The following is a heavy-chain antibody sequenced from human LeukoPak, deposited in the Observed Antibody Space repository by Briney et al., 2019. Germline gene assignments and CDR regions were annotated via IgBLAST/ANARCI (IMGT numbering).Heavy chain of an antibody. CDR1: GFTFSSYA. Sequence: GGSLRLSCAASGFTFSSYAMSWVRQAPGKGLEWVSAISGSGGSTYYADSVKGRFTISRDNSKNTLYLQMNSLRAEDTAVYYCAIYRGYCSSTSCRSSFDYWGQGTLVTVSS. CDR2: ISGSGGST. CDR3: AIYRGYCSSTSCRSSFDY. V-gene: IGHV3-23*01. D-gene: IGHD2-2*01. J-gene: IGHJ4*02.